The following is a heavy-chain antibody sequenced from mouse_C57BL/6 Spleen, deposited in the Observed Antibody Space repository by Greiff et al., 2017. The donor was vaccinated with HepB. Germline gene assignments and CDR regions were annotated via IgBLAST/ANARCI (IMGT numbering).Heavy chain of an antibody. CDR1: GYTFTEYT. CDR2: FYPGSGSI. V-gene: IGHV1-62-2*01. Sequence: VKLVESGAELVKPGASVKLSCKASGYTFTEYTIHWVKQRSGQGLEWIGWFYPGSGSIKYNEKFKDKATLTADKSSSTVYMELSRLTSEDSAVYFCARHEGYDYDAAWFAYWGQGTLVTVSA. CDR3: ARHEGYDYDAAWFAY. D-gene: IGHD2-4*01. J-gene: IGHJ3*01.